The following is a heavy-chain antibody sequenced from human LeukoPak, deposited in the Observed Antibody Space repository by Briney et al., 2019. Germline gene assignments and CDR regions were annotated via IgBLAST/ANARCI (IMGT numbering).Heavy chain of an antibody. Sequence: ASVKVSCKASGYTFTSYGISWVRQAPGQGLEWMGWISAYNGNTNYAQKLQGRVTMTTDTSTSTAYMELRSLRSDDTAVYYCARDPRGYCSGGSCYPYNWFDPWGQGALVTVSS. J-gene: IGHJ5*02. D-gene: IGHD2-15*01. V-gene: IGHV1-18*01. CDR2: ISAYNGNT. CDR1: GYTFTSYG. CDR3: ARDPRGYCSGGSCYPYNWFDP.